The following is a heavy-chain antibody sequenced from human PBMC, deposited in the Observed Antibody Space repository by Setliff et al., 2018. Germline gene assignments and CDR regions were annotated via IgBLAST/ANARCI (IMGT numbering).Heavy chain of an antibody. V-gene: IGHV4-61*10. CDR3: ARGRGYCSSTSCSTYYYYGMDV. CDR2: IYYSGST. D-gene: IGHD2-2*01. CDR1: GGSISSGSYY. Sequence: SETLSLTCTVSGGSISSGSYYWSWIRQPAGKGLEWIGYIYYSGSTYYNPSLKSRVTISVDTSKNQFSLKLSSVTAADTAVYYCARGRGYCSSTSCSTYYYYGMDVWGQGTTVTVSS. J-gene: IGHJ6*02.